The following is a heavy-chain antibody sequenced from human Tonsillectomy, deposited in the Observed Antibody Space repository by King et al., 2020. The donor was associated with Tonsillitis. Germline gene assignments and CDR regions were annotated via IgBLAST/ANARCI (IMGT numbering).Heavy chain of an antibody. Sequence: VQLVESGGGLVQPGGSLRLSCAASGFTFSSYWMSWGRQAPGKGLERVADIKPDGSDKYYVDSVKGRFTISRDNAKNSLYLQMNSLRAEDTAVYYCARAAWDFEYCSSFDYWGQGTLVTVSS. D-gene: IGHD6-6*01. CDR3: ARAAWDFEYCSSFDY. CDR1: GFTFSSYW. CDR2: IKPDGSDK. J-gene: IGHJ4*02. V-gene: IGHV3-7*03.